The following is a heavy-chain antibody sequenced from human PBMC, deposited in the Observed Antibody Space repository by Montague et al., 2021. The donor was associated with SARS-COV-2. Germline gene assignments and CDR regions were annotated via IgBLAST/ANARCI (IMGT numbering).Heavy chain of an antibody. V-gene: IGHV4-4*02. CDR1: GGSISSGTW. CDR2: ISHSGGT. Sequence: SETLSLTCAVSGGSISSGTWWAWVRQPPGKGLEWIGEISHSGGTNYKPSLKSRVTISVDKSKNQFSLNLTSVTAADTAVYYCARLSSDIGGYFWFDPWGQGTLVSVSS. D-gene: IGHD5-12*01. J-gene: IGHJ5*02. CDR3: ARLSSDIGGYFWFDP.